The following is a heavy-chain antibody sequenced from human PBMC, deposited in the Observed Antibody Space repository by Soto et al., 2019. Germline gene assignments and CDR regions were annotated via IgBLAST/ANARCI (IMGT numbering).Heavy chain of an antibody. Sequence: GGSLRLSCVASGITFGSRAMSWVRQAPGEGQGLRRGLEWVSAISGSGGSTYYADSVKGRFTISRDNSKNTLYLQMNSLRAEDTAVYYCAKDRGSSGWYYDYWGQGTLVTVSS. CDR1: GITFGSRA. CDR3: AKDRGSSGWYYDY. V-gene: IGHV3-23*01. J-gene: IGHJ4*02. CDR2: ISGSGGST. D-gene: IGHD6-19*01.